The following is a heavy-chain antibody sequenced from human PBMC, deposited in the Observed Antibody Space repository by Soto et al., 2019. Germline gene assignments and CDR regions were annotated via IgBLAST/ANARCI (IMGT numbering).Heavy chain of an antibody. D-gene: IGHD3-10*01. V-gene: IGHV4-39*01. CDR2: IYYSGST. J-gene: IGHJ6*02. Sequence: SETLSLTCTVSGGSIGSSSYYWGWIRQPPGKGLEWIGSIYYSGSTYYNPSLKSRVTISVDTSKSQFSLKLSSVTAADTAVYYCARGGNYDYGMDVWGQGTTVTVSS. CDR1: GGSIGSSSYY. CDR3: ARGGNYDYGMDV.